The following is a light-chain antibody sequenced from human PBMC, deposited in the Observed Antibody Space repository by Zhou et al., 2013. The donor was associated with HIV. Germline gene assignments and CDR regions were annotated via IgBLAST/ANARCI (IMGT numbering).Light chain of an antibody. CDR1: QSVSSD. J-gene: IGKJ4*01. V-gene: IGKV3-15*01. Sequence: EIVMTQSPATLSVSPGERATLSCRASQSVSSDLAWYQHKPGQAPRLLIYGASTRATDIPARFSGSGSGTEFTLTISSLEPEDFAVYYCQQGXDWPLTFGGGTKVEIK. CDR3: QQGXDWPLT. CDR2: GAS.